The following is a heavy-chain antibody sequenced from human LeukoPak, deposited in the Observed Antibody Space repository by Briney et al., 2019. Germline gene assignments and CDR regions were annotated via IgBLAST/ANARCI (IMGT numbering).Heavy chain of an antibody. Sequence: SETLSLTCTVSGGSISSYYWSWIRQPAGKGLEWIGRIYTSGSTNYNPSLKSRVTMPVDTSKNQFSLKLSSVTAADTAVYYCARGYGSGSYSGTIDYWGQGTLVTVSS. CDR3: ARGYGSGSYSGTIDY. CDR2: IYTSGST. D-gene: IGHD3-10*01. J-gene: IGHJ4*02. CDR1: GGSISSYY. V-gene: IGHV4-4*07.